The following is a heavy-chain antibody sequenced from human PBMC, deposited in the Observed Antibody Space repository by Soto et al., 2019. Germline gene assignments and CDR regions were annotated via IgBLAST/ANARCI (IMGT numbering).Heavy chain of an antibody. D-gene: IGHD6-25*01. CDR2: INTNGGST. Sequence: QVQLVQSGAEVKKPGASVKVSCKASGYTLTNFYIHWVRQAPGQGLEWMGIINTNGGSTNYAHKFQGRVTITRDTSTSTVYMDLSSLRSEDTAVYYCARGLGSGDYWGRGTLVTVSS. CDR1: GYTLTNFY. CDR3: ARGLGSGDY. J-gene: IGHJ4*02. V-gene: IGHV1-46*03.